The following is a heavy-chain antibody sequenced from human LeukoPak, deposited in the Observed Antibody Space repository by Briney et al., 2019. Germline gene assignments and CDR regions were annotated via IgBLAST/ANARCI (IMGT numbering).Heavy chain of an antibody. Sequence: GGSLRLSCAASGFTFSSYWMSWVRQAPGKGLEWVANIKQDGSEKYYVDSVKGRFTISRDNAKNSLYLQMNSLRAEDTAVYYCAREGVVSNYAYYYGMDVWGQGTTVTVS. J-gene: IGHJ6*02. CDR1: GFTFSSYW. CDR3: AREGVVSNYAYYYGMDV. D-gene: IGHD4-23*01. CDR2: IKQDGSEK. V-gene: IGHV3-7*01.